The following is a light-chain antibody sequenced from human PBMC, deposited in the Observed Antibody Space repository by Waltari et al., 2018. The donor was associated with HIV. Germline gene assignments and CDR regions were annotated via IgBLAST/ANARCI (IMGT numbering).Light chain of an antibody. J-gene: IGLJ3*02. CDR1: SSNIGNDF. Sequence: QSVLTQPPSVSAAPGRKVTISCSGSSSNIGNDFVSWYQQVPGTAPKLLIYENNKRPSGSADRFSGSKSGTSATLAITGLQTGDEADYYCGTWDSSLSAWVFGGGTKLTVL. CDR3: GTWDSSLSAWV. V-gene: IGLV1-51*01. CDR2: ENN.